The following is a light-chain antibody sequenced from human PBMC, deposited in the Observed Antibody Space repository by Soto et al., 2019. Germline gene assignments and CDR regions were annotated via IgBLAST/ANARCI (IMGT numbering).Light chain of an antibody. CDR2: GAS. CDR3: QQYGSSTLT. V-gene: IGKV3-20*01. CDR1: QSVSSSY. J-gene: IGKJ4*01. Sequence: EIVLTQSPGTLSLSPGERATLSCRASQSVSSSYLVWYQQKPGQAPRLLIYGASSRATGIPDRFSGSGSGTDFTLTISRLEPEDFAVYYCQQYGSSTLTFGGGTKV.